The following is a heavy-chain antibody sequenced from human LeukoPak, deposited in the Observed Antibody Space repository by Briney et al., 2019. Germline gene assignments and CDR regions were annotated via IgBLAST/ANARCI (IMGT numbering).Heavy chain of an antibody. CDR1: GYTFTGHY. CDR2: INPNRGGT. D-gene: IGHD3-10*01. Sequence: ASVKVSCKASGYTFTGHYMHWVRQAPGQGLEWMGWINPNRGGTNYVQKFQGRVTMTRDTSIGTAYMELSRLRSDDTAVYYCARGFRGSGSYLLGTQMSMDLDVWGKGTTVTISS. CDR3: ARGFRGSGSYLLGTQMSMDLDV. J-gene: IGHJ6*04. V-gene: IGHV1-2*02.